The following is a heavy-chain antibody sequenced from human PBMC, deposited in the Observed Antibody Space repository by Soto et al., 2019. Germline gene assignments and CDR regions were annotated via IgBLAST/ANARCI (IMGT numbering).Heavy chain of an antibody. Sequence: PWEALSLTCLVSWDSISSGGFAWTLIGQWTGKGLEWIGYVYRTVATSYNPSLESRASISVDTSRNQFSLKLMSVTPADSAVYFCARDSYAMSSFALDVWGRGTAVTVSS. CDR3: ARDSYAMSSFALDV. V-gene: IGHV4-30-2*06. D-gene: IGHD2-2*01. CDR1: WDSISSGGFA. J-gene: IGHJ6*02. CDR2: VYRTVAT.